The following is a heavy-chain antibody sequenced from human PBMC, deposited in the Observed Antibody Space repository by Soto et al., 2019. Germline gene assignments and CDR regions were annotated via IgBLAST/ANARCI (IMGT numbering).Heavy chain of an antibody. D-gene: IGHD2-21*02. CDR2: IKSKTDGGTT. V-gene: IGHV3-15*01. Sequence: GVSLRLSCAASGFTFSNAWMSWVRQAPGKGLEWVGRIKSKTDGGTTDYAAPVKGRFTISRDDSKNTLYLQMNSLKTEDTAVYYCTKEGDEKHYYYYGMDVWGQGTTVTVSS. CDR3: TKEGDEKHYYYYGMDV. J-gene: IGHJ6*02. CDR1: GFTFSNAW.